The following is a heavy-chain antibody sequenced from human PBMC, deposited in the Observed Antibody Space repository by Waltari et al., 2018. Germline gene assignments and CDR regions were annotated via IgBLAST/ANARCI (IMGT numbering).Heavy chain of an antibody. J-gene: IGHJ6*03. Sequence: QVKLVESGGGVVQPGGSLRLPCAASGFTLGSYGLNWVSLAPGMGLEGVAFIRYDGSNEYYADSVKGRFTISRDNSKNTLSLQMNSLRAEDTAVYYCAKDGSFVVVPEAMFDYYMDVWGRGTTVTVSS. V-gene: IGHV3-30*02. CDR3: AKDGSFVVVPEAMFDYYMDV. CDR1: GFTLGSYG. D-gene: IGHD2-2*01. CDR2: IRYDGSNE.